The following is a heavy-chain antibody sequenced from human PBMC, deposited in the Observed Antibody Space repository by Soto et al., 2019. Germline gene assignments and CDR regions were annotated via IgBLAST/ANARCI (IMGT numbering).Heavy chain of an antibody. CDR2: IIPIFGTA. V-gene: IGHV1-69*13. CDR1: GGAFSSYA. CDR3: ARFPTYSSSWYSGYFDY. D-gene: IGHD6-13*01. J-gene: IGHJ4*02. Sequence: LVKVSCKASGGAFSSYAISWVRQAPGQGLEWMGGIIPIFGTANYAKKFQGRVTSTADESTSTAYMELSSLRSEDTAVYFCARFPTYSSSWYSGYFDYWGQGTLVTVSS.